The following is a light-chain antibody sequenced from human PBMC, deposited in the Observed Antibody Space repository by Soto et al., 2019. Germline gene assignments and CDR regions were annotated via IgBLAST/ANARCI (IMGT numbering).Light chain of an antibody. J-gene: IGKJ2*01. CDR1: QSVSGN. CDR3: QQYNNWPLT. Sequence: EIVMTQSPATLSVSPGERATLSCKASQSVSGNLAWYQQKPGQAPRLLIYGASTRATGIPARFSGSGSGTEFTLTISSLQSEDFAVYYCQQYNNWPLTFGQGTKLEIK. CDR2: GAS. V-gene: IGKV3-15*01.